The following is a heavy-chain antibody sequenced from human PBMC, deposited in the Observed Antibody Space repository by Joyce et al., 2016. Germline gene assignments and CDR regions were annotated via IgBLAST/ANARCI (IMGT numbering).Heavy chain of an antibody. CDR2: IYGGDSDT. Sequence: EGQLVQSGAEVKKPGESLNISCQGVGFNFATYWIGWVRQMPGEGLEWVGIIYGGDSDTIYSPAFEGEVTMAVDKSINTSYLQWRSLKASDTAIYYCARGLLFDFFYYGMDVWGQGTTVTVSS. D-gene: IGHD2-21*01. J-gene: IGHJ6*02. V-gene: IGHV5-51*01. CDR3: ARGLLFDFFYYGMDV. CDR1: GFNFATYW.